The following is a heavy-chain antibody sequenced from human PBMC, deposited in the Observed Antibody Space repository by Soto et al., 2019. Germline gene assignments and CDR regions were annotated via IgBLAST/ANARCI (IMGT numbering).Heavy chain of an antibody. CDR1: GYTFTSYY. J-gene: IGHJ6*02. CDR2: INPSGGST. D-gene: IGHD3-3*01. V-gene: IGHV1-46*01. CDR3: ARENGTYYDFWSGYYDGRMDV. Sequence: ASVKVSCKASGYTFTSYYMHWVRQAPGQGLEWMGIINPSGGSTSYAQKFQGRVTMTRDTSTSTVYMELSSLRSEDTAVYYCARENGTYYDFWSGYYDGRMDVWGQGTTVTVSS.